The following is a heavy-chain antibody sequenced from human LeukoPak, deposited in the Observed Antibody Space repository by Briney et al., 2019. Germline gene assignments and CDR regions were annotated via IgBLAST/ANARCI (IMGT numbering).Heavy chain of an antibody. CDR3: ARGLGTYDSSDLTWPMISF. V-gene: IGHV1-8*02. Sequence: GASVKVSCKASGYTFTSYGISWVRQAPGQGLEWMGWISAYNGDTAYAQKFQGRITMTRSTSISTAYMELSSLRSEDTAVYYCARGLGTYDSSDLTWPMISFWGQGTVVTVSS. CDR2: ISAYNGDT. J-gene: IGHJ4*02. CDR1: GYTFTSYG. D-gene: IGHD3-22*01.